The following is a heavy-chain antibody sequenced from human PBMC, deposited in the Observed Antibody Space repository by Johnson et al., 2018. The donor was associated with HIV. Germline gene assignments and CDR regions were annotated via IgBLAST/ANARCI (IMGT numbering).Heavy chain of an antibody. V-gene: IGHV3-20*04. CDR3: ARVRGAFDV. Sequence: EKLVESGGGVVRPGGSLRLSCAASGLTFRSSAMRWVRQAPGKGLEWVSSISWNSGSIGYADSVKGRFTISRDNAKNSLYLQMNSLRAEDTALYYCARVRGAFDVWGQGTVVTVS. CDR1: GLTFRSSA. CDR2: ISWNSGSI. J-gene: IGHJ3*01.